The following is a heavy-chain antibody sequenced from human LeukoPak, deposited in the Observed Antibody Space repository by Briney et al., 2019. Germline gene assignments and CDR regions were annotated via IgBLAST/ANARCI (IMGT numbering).Heavy chain of an antibody. CDR1: GFTFSSYS. CDR2: ISSSSSYI. Sequence: GGSLRLSCAASGFTFSSYSMNWVRQAPGKGLEWVSSISSSSSYIYYADSVKGRFTISRDHAKNSLYLQMNSLRAEDTAVYYCARDKVEYSSPTLFDPWGQGTLVTVSS. CDR3: ARDKVEYSSPTLFDP. J-gene: IGHJ5*02. D-gene: IGHD6-6*01. V-gene: IGHV3-21*01.